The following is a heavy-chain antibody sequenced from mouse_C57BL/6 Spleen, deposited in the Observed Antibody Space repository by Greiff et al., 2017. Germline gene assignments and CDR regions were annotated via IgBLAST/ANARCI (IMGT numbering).Heavy chain of an antibody. D-gene: IGHD2-1*01. V-gene: IGHV1-80*01. CDR2: IYPGDGDT. J-gene: IGHJ4*01. CDR3: ARCPLYGNYYYYAMDY. Sequence: QVQLKESGAELVKPGASVKISCKASGYAFSSYWMNWVKQRPGKGLEWIGQIYPGDGDTNYNGKFKGKATLTADKSSSTAYMQLSSLTSEDSAVYFWARCPLYGNYYYYAMDYWGQGASVTVSS. CDR1: GYAFSSYW.